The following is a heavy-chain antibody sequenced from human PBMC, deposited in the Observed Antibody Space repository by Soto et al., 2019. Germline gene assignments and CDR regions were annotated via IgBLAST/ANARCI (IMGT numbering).Heavy chain of an antibody. D-gene: IGHD1-1*01. CDR2: ISDSGGTT. Sequence: VQVLESGGGLVQTGGSLRLSCVASGFTFSANAMTWVRQAPGKGLEWVSSISDSGGTTYYADSVKGRFTISRDNSNNTIDLQMNSLRVEDTAVYYCAKPRGPSWNKLHFNSWGQGTLVAVSS. CDR3: AKPRGPSWNKLHFNS. V-gene: IGHV3-23*01. J-gene: IGHJ4*02. CDR1: GFTFSANA.